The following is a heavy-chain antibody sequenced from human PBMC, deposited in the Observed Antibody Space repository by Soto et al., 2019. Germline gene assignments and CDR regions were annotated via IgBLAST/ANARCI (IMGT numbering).Heavy chain of an antibody. V-gene: IGHV4-39*01. J-gene: IGHJ4*02. CDR2: IFYSGVT. CDR1: GVSISDASFF. Sequence: LQLQESGPGLVKPSETVSLTCTVSGVSISDASFFWGWIRRPPGKGLEWIGTIFYSGVTYYSSSLKSRVTMFVDTSKNQVSLTLNSVTAADTAEYYCGRLAHSAENYRGFSGYHFYFDSWGQGTLVTVSS. D-gene: IGHD3-22*01. CDR3: GRLAHSAENYRGFSGYHFYFDS.